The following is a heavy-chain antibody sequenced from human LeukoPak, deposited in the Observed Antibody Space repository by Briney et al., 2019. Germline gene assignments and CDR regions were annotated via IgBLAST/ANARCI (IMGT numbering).Heavy chain of an antibody. CDR1: GGSISSSSYY. D-gene: IGHD1-26*01. CDR2: IYYSGST. CDR3: TRDRSIVGAYDAFDI. Sequence: SETLSLTCTVSGGSISSSSYYWGWIRQPPGKGLEWIGSIYYSGSTYYNPSLKSRVTISVDTSKNQFSLKLSSVTAADSAVYYCTRDRSIVGAYDAFDIWGQGTMVTVSS. J-gene: IGHJ3*02. V-gene: IGHV4-39*07.